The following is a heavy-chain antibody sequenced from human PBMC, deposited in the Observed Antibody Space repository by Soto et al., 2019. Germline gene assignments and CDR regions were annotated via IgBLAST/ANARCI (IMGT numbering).Heavy chain of an antibody. J-gene: IGHJ4*02. V-gene: IGHV1-8*01. D-gene: IGHD6-19*01. CDR2: MNPNSGNT. CDR1: GYTFTSYD. CDR3: ARGRGWWYYFDY. Sequence: GASVKVSCKASGYTFTSYDINWVRQATGQGLEWMGWMNPNSGNTGYAQKFQGRVTMTRNTSISTAYTELSSLRSEDTAVYYCARGRGWWYYFDYWGQGTLVTVSS.